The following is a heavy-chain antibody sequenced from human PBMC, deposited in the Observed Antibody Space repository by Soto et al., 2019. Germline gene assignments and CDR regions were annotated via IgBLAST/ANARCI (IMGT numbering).Heavy chain of an antibody. CDR3: TGGRSGSSGPPY. V-gene: IGHV3-53*04. J-gene: IGHJ4*02. Sequence: AGGSLRLSCAASGFTVSSNYMSWVRQAPGKGLEWLSVIYTDDSTYYADSVKGRFTISRHNSKNTLYLQMNSLRAEDTAVYYCTGGRSGSSGPPYWGKGTRVPVSP. CDR2: IYTDDST. CDR1: GFTVSSNY. D-gene: IGHD3-22*01.